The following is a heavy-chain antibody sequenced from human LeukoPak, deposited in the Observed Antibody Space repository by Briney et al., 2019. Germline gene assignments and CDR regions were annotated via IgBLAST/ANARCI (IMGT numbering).Heavy chain of an antibody. CDR1: GFTFSSYG. Sequence: GGSLRLSCAASGFTFSSYGMHWVRQAPGKGLEWVAVIWYDGSNKYYADSVKGRFTISRDNSKNTLYLQMSSLRAEDTAVYYCAKDSAYYDSSGPSDYWGQGTLVTVSS. V-gene: IGHV3-33*06. D-gene: IGHD3-22*01. CDR2: IWYDGSNK. CDR3: AKDSAYYDSSGPSDY. J-gene: IGHJ4*01.